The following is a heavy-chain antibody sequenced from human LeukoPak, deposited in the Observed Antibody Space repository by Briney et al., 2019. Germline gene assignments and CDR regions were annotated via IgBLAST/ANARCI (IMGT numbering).Heavy chain of an antibody. D-gene: IGHD3-22*01. J-gene: IGHJ3*02. V-gene: IGHV3-43*02. CDR1: GFTFDDYA. CDR2: ISGDGGST. CDR3: AKDSATITSITMTDAFDI. Sequence: GSLRLSCAASGFTFDDYAMHWVRQAPGKGLEWVSLISGDGGSTYYADSVKGRFTISRDNSKNSLYLQMNSLRTEDTALYYCAKDSATITSITMTDAFDIWGQGTMATVSS.